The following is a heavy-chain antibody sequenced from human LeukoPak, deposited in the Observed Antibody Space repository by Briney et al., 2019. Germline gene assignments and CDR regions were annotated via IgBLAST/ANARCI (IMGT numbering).Heavy chain of an antibody. D-gene: IGHD6-13*01. V-gene: IGHV4-59*01. CDR2: IYYSAST. CDR3: AAAADFGYFDY. Sequence: PSETLSLTCTVSGGSISSYYWSWIRQPPGKGLEWIGYIYYSASTNYNPSLKSRVTISVDTSKNQFSLKLSSVTAADTAVYYCAAAADFGYFDYWGQGTLVTVSS. CDR1: GGSISSYY. J-gene: IGHJ4*02.